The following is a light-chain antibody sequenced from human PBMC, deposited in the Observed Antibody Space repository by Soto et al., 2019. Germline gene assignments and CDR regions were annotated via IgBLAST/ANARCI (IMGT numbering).Light chain of an antibody. V-gene: IGKV1-27*01. J-gene: IGKJ3*01. CDR3: QKYTRAPFT. CDR2: AAS. CDR1: QGIDTY. Sequence: DIPMTQSPSSLSASVGDRVTVTCRASQGIDTYLAWYQQKPGQVPKLLFYAASTLQSGVPSRFSGSGSGTDFTLTISSLQPEDVATYFCQKYTRAPFTFGPGTKVDIK.